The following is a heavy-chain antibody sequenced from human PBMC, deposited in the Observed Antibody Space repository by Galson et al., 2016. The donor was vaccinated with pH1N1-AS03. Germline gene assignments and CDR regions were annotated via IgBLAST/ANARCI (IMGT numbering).Heavy chain of an antibody. CDR1: GYNFTKSW. D-gene: IGHD3-10*01. CDR3: ARQRAVRAFDY. J-gene: IGHJ4*02. CDR2: IYPDDSDT. Sequence: QSGAEVKKPGESLKISCKGFGYNFTKSWIDWVRQMPGKGLEWMGIIYPDDSDTRYSPSFQGQVTISADTSNSTAYMQWNSLKASDTAMYYCARQRAVRAFDYWGQGTPVTVSS. V-gene: IGHV5-51*01.